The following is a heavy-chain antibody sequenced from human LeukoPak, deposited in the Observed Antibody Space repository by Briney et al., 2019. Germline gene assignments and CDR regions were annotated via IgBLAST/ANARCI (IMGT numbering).Heavy chain of an antibody. Sequence: KPGGSLRLSCAASGFTVSSNYMSWVRQAPGKGLEWVSYISSSGSTIYYADSVKGRFTISRDNAKNSLYLQMNSLRAEDTAVYYCASEVTSPYNWFDPWGQGTLVTVSS. CDR3: ASEVTSPYNWFDP. CDR1: GFTVSSNY. CDR2: ISSSGSTI. J-gene: IGHJ5*02. D-gene: IGHD4-11*01. V-gene: IGHV3-11*04.